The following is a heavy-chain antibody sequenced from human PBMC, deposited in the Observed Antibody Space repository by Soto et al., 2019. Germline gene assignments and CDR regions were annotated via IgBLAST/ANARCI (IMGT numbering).Heavy chain of an antibody. CDR3: ARGPHVGISTS. J-gene: IGHJ4*02. Sequence: GSLRLSCAASGFTFSDYYMSWIRQAPGKGLEWVSYISSGGVTIYYADSVKGRFTISRDNAKNSLYLQMNALRVEDTAVYYCARGPHVGISTSWGQGTLVTVSS. CDR2: ISSGGVTI. CDR1: GFTFSDYY. V-gene: IGHV3-11*01. D-gene: IGHD2-2*01.